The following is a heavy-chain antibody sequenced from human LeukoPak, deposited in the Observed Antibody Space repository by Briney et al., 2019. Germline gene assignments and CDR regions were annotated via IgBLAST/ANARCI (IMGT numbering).Heavy chain of an antibody. D-gene: IGHD2-15*01. CDR2: IIPIFGTA. CDR1: GGTFSSYA. J-gene: IGHJ6*03. V-gene: IGHV1-69*05. CDR3: ATTWWPRPSIIRRGIYYYYYMDV. Sequence: VASVKVSCKASGGTFSSYAISWVRQAPGQGLEWMGGIIPIFGTANYAQKFQGRVTITTDESTSTAYMELSSLRSEDTAVYYCATTWWPRPSIIRRGIYYYYYMDVWGKGTTVTVSS.